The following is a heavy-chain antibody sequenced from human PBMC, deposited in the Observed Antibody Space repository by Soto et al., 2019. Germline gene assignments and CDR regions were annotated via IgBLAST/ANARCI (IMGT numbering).Heavy chain of an antibody. CDR1: GFTFSTHS. D-gene: IGHD2-2*01. V-gene: IGHV3-48*01. Sequence: EVQLVESGGGLVQPGGSLRLSCAASGFTFSTHSMNWVRQAPGKGLEWISYITSSSVIMYADSVKGRFTISRDNAKNSLYLQMNSLRVEETAVYFCVGEVGFQLIYWGQGTLVTVSS. J-gene: IGHJ4*02. CDR2: ITSSSVI. CDR3: VGEVGFQLIY.